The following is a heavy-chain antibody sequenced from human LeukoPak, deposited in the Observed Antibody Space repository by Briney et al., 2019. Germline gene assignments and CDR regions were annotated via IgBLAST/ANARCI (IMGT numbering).Heavy chain of an antibody. V-gene: IGHV3-30*02. CDR2: IRYDGTTK. J-gene: IGHJ4*02. CDR1: GFRFSGYG. CDR3: AALHTGTFVDY. Sequence: HPWGSLRLSCAASGFRFSGYGMHWVRQVPGKGLEWLAFIRYDGTTKFYTDSVKGRFAISRDNSKNTLSLQMNSLRTGDTAVYYCAALHTGTFVDYWGQGTLVTVSS. D-gene: IGHD4-17*01.